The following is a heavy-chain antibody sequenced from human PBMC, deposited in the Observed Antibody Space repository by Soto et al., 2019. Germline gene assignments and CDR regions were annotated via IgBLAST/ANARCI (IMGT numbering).Heavy chain of an antibody. CDR2: IYYSGST. J-gene: IGHJ4*02. V-gene: IGHV4-59*01. D-gene: IGHD4-17*01. CDR3: ERENTRYGDFDY. CDR1: GGSISSYY. Sequence: SETLSLTCTVSGGSISSYYWSWIRQPPGKGLEWIGYIYYSGSTNYNPSLKSRVTISVDTSKNQFSLKLSSVTAADTAVYYCERENTRYGDFDYCGQGDLVTV.